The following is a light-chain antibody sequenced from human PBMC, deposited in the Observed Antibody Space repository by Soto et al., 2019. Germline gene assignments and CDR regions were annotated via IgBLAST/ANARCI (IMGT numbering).Light chain of an antibody. CDR3: MQPLQTPNT. J-gene: IGKJ2*01. V-gene: IGKV2-30*01. CDR1: QSLVYADGNTY. CDR2: KVF. Sequence: DVVMTQSPLSLPVTLGQSASISCTSSQSLVYADGNTYLNWLQQRPGQSPRRLIYKVFNRDSGVPDRFSGSASGSEFTLTISRVEAEDIGVYYCMQPLQTPNTFGQGTKVEIK.